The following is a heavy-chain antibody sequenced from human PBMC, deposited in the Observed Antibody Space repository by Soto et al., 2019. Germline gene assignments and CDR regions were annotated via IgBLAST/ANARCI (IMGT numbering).Heavy chain of an antibody. CDR1: GGTFSSYT. CDR2: IIPILGIA. V-gene: IGHV1-69*02. D-gene: IGHD2-2*01. J-gene: IGHJ4*02. CDR3: ALLIVVVPAAMPFDY. Sequence: SVKVSCKASGGTFSSYTISWVRQAPGQGLEWMGRIIPILGIANYAQKFQGRVTITADKSTSTAYMELSSLRSEDTAVYYCALLIVVVPAAMPFDYWGQGTLVTVSS.